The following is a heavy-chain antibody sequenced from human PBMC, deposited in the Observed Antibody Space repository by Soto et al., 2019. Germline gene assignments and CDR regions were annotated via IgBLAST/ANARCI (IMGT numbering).Heavy chain of an antibody. J-gene: IGHJ4*02. V-gene: IGHV1-69*06. CDR1: GGTFSSFINYP. CDR2: IVPNVGTV. CDR3: ARRDTSGFLRYFDN. D-gene: IGHD3-3*01. Sequence: QVQLVQSGAEVKKPGSSVKVSCKSSGGTFSSFINYPINWVRQAPGQGLEWMGGIVPNVGTVNYAQKFRGKVTINADKSTGTAYMELSSLRSEDTALYYCARRDTSGFLRYFDNWGQGTQVTVSS.